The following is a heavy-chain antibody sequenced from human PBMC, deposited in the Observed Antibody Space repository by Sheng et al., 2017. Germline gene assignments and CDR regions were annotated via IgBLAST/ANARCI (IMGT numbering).Heavy chain of an antibody. CDR2: INHSGST. J-gene: IGHJ6*02. CDR3: ARGWDYYYYGMDV. V-gene: IGHV4-34*01. CDR1: GGSFSGYY. Sequence: QVQLQQWGAGLLKPSETLSLTCAVYGGSFSGYYWSWIRQPPGKGLEWIGEINHSGSTNYNPSLKSRVTISVDTSKNQFSLKLSSVTAADTAVYYCARGWDYYYYGMDVVGPRDHGPPSP.